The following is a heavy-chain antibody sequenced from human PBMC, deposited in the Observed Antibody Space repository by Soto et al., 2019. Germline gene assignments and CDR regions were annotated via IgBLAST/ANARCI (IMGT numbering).Heavy chain of an antibody. CDR1: GYTFTSYG. CDR2: ISAYNGNT. J-gene: IGHJ6*02. CDR3: ARDGALGENYYCYGMDV. V-gene: IGHV1-18*01. Sequence: QVRLVQSGAEVKKPGASVKVSCKASGYTFTSYGISWVRQAPGQGLEWMGWISAYNGNTNYAQKLQGRVTMTTDTSTSTAYMELRSLRSDDTAVYYCARDGALGENYYCYGMDVWGQGTTVTVSS. D-gene: IGHD3-16*01.